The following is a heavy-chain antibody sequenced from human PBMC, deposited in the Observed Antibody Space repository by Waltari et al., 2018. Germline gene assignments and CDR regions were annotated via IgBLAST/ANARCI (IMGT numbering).Heavy chain of an antibody. J-gene: IGHJ6*03. Sequence: QLQLQESGPGLVKPSETLSLTCTVFGGSISSRSYYWGWIRQPPGKGLEWIGSIYYSGSTYYNPSLKSRVTISVDTSKNQFSLKLSSVTAADTAVYYCAREYGGWYVLYYYYYMDVWGKGTTVTISS. V-gene: IGHV4-39*07. CDR3: AREYGGWYVLYYYYYMDV. CDR1: GGSISSRSYY. D-gene: IGHD6-19*01. CDR2: IYYSGST.